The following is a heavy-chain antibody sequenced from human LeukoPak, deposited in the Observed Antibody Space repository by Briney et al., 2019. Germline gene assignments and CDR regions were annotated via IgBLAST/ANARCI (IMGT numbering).Heavy chain of an antibody. D-gene: IGHD5-12*01. CDR3: VRDGGVSGYDLLDY. Sequence: GGTLRLSCAASGFTFSHYWMTWVRQAPGKGLEWVAQINQDGSEEYYMDSVKARFTISRDNAKNSVFLQMNSLRAEDTAVYYCVRDGGVSGYDLLDYWGQGTLVTVSS. J-gene: IGHJ4*02. CDR2: INQDGSEE. V-gene: IGHV3-7*01. CDR1: GFTFSHYW.